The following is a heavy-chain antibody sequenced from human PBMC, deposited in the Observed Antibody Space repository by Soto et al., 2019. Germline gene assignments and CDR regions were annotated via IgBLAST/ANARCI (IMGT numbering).Heavy chain of an antibody. CDR3: ARWWNDEEWVETMDV. CDR2: IYYDGSNE. CDR1: GFSFSSYG. V-gene: IGHV3-33*01. Sequence: QVQLVESGGGVVQPGRSLRLSCAASGFSFSSYGMHWVRQAPGKGLEWVAVIYYDGSNEYYSDSVKGRFTISRDNSKNTLYLQMNSLRVEDTAVYYCARWWNDEEWVETMDVLGQGTTVTVSS. D-gene: IGHD1-1*01. J-gene: IGHJ6*02.